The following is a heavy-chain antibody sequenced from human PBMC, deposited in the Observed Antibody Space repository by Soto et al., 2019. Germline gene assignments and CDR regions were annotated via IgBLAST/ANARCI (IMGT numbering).Heavy chain of an antibody. CDR1: GFTFSSYA. Sequence: EVQLLESGGGLVQPGGSLRLSCAASGFTFSSYAMSWVRQAPGKGLEWVSAISGSGGSTYYADSVKGRFTISRDNSKNTLYLQMNSLRAEYTAVYYCAKDPARNPDVWYCDLGGRGTLVTVSS. V-gene: IGHV3-23*01. CDR2: ISGSGGST. CDR3: AKDPARNPDVWYCDL. J-gene: IGHJ2*01.